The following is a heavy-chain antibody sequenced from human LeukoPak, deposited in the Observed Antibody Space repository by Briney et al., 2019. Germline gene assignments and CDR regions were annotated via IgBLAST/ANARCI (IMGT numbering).Heavy chain of an antibody. V-gene: IGHV3-74*01. CDR2: INSDGSST. D-gene: IGHD4-17*01. CDR1: GFTFRNYW. Sequence: PGGSLRLSCAASGFTFRNYWMHWVRQAPGKGLVWVSRINSDGSSTSYADSVKGRFTISRDNAKNTLYLQMNSLRAEDTAMYYCTRDDYGAYGYDAFDIWGQGTMVTVSS. CDR3: TRDDYGAYGYDAFDI. J-gene: IGHJ3*02.